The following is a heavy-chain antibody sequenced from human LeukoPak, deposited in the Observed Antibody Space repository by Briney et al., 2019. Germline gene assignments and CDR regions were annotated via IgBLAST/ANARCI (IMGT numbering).Heavy chain of an antibody. CDR2: IYSGGST. V-gene: IGHV3-53*01. CDR3: ARAIAAPGDYFDY. CDR1: GFTVSSNY. Sequence: PGGSLRLSCAAPGFTVSSNYMSWVRQAPGKGLEWVSVIYSGGSTYYADSVKGRFTISRDNSKNTLYLQMNSLRAEDTAVYYCARAIAAPGDYFDYWGQGTLVTVSS. J-gene: IGHJ4*02. D-gene: IGHD6-6*01.